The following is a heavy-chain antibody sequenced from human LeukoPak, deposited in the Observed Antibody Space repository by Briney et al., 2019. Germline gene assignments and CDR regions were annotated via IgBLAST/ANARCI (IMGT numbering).Heavy chain of an antibody. CDR1: GFTFSSYS. D-gene: IGHD6-19*01. V-gene: IGHV3-21*01. J-gene: IGHJ4*02. Sequence: PGGSLRLSCAASGFTFSSYSMNWVRRAPGKGLEWVSSISSSSSYIYYADSAKGRFTISRDNAKNSLYLQMNSLRAEDTAVYYCARGGSSGWYFDYWGQGTLVTVSS. CDR3: ARGGSSGWYFDY. CDR2: ISSSSSYI.